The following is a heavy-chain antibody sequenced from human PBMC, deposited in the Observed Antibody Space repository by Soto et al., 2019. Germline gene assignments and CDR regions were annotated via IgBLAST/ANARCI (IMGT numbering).Heavy chain of an antibody. CDR1: GYTFSNYG. V-gene: IGHV1-18*01. J-gene: IGHJ4*02. CDR3: ARDSPPVDY. CDR2: ISAYNGNT. Sequence: QVQLVQSGAEVKKPGASVKVSCKASGYTFSNYGISWVRQAPGQGLEWMGWISAYNGNTKYAQKLQGRVTMTTDTFTSTASMELRSLRSDDTAVYYCARDSPPVDYWGQGTLVTVSS.